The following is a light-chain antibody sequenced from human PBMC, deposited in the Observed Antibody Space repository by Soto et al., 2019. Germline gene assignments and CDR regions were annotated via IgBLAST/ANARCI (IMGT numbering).Light chain of an antibody. CDR1: QSISSY. Sequence: DIQMTQSPSSLSASVGDRVTITCRASQSISSYLNWYQQKPGKAPKLLIYAASSLQSGVPSRFSGSGSGTDFTLTTNSLQPEDFATYYCRQSYSAPRTFGQGTRLENK. V-gene: IGKV1-39*01. CDR2: AAS. CDR3: RQSYSAPRT. J-gene: IGKJ5*01.